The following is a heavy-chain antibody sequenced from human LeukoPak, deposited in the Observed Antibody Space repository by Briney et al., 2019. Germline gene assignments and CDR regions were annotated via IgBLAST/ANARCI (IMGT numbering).Heavy chain of an antibody. D-gene: IGHD6-25*01. V-gene: IGHV3-7*01. CDR3: ARGGGEFDP. CDR1: GFTFSSYA. Sequence: PGGSLRLSCAASGFTFSSYAMSWVRQAPGKGLEWVANIKQDGSEKYYVDSVKGRFTISRDNAKNSLYLQMNSLRAEDTAVYYCARGGGEFDPWGQGTLVTVS. J-gene: IGHJ5*02. CDR2: IKQDGSEK.